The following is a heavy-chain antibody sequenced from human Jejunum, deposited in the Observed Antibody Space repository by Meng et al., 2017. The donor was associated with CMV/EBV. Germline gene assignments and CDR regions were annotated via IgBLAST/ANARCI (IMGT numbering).Heavy chain of an antibody. CDR2: TRNKANSYTT. Sequence: GFTLSDYYLAWVRQAPGRGLEWVARTRNKANSYTTEYAASAKGRFTISRDASKNSLNLQMNSLTTEDTALYYCARGRGAWDAYDIWGQGTLVTVSS. J-gene: IGHJ3*02. CDR3: ARGRGAWDAYDI. CDR1: GFTLSDYY. V-gene: IGHV3-72*01.